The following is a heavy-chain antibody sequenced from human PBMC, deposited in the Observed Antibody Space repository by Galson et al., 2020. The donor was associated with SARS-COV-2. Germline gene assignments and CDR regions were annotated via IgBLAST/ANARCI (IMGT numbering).Heavy chain of an antibody. V-gene: IGHV3-74*01. CDR3: ARKNCGGACFSGYYFDY. D-gene: IGHD2-21*01. Sequence: GGSLRLSCAVSGFTFSSYWMHWVRQAPGKGLVWVSRIYSEGSSTYYADSVKGRFTISRDSSKNTLYLQMNSLRAEDTALYYCARKNCGGACFSGYYFDYWGQGTLVTVSS. J-gene: IGHJ4*02. CDR1: GFTFSSYW. CDR2: IYSEGSST.